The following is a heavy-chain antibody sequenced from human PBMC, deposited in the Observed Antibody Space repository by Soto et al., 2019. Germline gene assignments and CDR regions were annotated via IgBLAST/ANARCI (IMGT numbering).Heavy chain of an antibody. CDR1: GFSLSTSGVG. D-gene: IGHD6-13*01. V-gene: IGHV2-5*01. CDR3: AHISLGSSWSNAEYFQH. CDR2: IYWNDDK. J-gene: IGHJ1*01. Sequence: SGPTLVNPTQTLTLTCTFSGFSLSTSGVGVGWIRQPPGKALEWLALIYWNDDKRYSPSLKSRLTITKDTSKNQVVLTMTNMDPVDTATYYCAHISLGSSWSNAEYFQHWGQGTLVNVSS.